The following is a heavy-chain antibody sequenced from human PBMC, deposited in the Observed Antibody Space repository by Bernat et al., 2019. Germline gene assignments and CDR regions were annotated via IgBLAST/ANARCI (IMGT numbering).Heavy chain of an antibody. D-gene: IGHD4-23*01. CDR3: ERGPLNDGNPSDY. Sequence: QVQLVESGGGVVQPGRSLRLSCVASGFTFNTYGMHWVRQAPGKGLEWVAVIWFDGSNKYYADSVKGRFTISRDNSKNTLYLQMNSLGAEDTAVYYCERGPLNDGNPSDYWGQGTLVTVSS. V-gene: IGHV3-33*08. J-gene: IGHJ4*02. CDR1: GFTFNTYG. CDR2: IWFDGSNK.